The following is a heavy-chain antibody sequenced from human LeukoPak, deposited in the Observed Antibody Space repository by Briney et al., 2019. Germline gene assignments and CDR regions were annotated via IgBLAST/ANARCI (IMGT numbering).Heavy chain of an antibody. CDR3: AKRSYGYCDY. D-gene: IGHD5-18*01. CDR2: ISGSGSNT. V-gene: IGHV3-23*01. Sequence: PGGSLRLSCAASGFTFSTYAMSWVRQAPGKGLEWVSTISGSGSNTYFVDSVKGRFTISRDNSKNTLYLQMNSLRAEDMAVYYCAKRSYGYCDYWGQGTLVTVSS. CDR1: GFTFSTYA. J-gene: IGHJ4*02.